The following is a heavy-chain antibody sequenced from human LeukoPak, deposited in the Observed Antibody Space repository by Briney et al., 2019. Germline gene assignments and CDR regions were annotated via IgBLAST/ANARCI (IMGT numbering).Heavy chain of an antibody. D-gene: IGHD6-6*01. V-gene: IGHV3-48*03. CDR3: ARLYSSSSGLRASDY. J-gene: IGHJ4*02. CDR2: ISSSGSTR. Sequence: PGGSLRLSCAASGFTFSSYEMNWVRQAPGKGLEWVSYISSSGSTRFYADSVKGRFTISRDNAKNSLYLQMNSLRAEDTADYYCARLYSSSSGLRASDYWGQGTLVTVSS. CDR1: GFTFSSYE.